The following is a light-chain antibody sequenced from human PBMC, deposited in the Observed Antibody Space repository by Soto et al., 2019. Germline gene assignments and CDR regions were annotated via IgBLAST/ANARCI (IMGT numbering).Light chain of an antibody. V-gene: IGKV1-27*01. Sequence: IQMTQSPSSLSASVGDRVTITCRASQDINKYLAWYQQRPGTVPKLLIYSASTLKSGVPSRFSGSRSGTDFTLTIGSLQPEDVATYYCQKYSGVPVTFGQGTRLEIK. CDR3: QKYSGVPVT. CDR1: QDINKY. CDR2: SAS. J-gene: IGKJ5*01.